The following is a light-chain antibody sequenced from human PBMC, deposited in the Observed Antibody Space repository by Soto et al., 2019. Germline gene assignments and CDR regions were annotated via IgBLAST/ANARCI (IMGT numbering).Light chain of an antibody. CDR2: WAS. J-gene: IGKJ1*01. CDR3: QQYYSTPWT. CDR1: QSVLYSSNNKNY. V-gene: IGKV4-1*01. Sequence: DIVMTQSPDSLAVSLGERATINCKSSQSVLYSSNNKNYLAWYQQKPGQPPKLLIYWASTRESGVPDRFSGSGSGTDCTLTSSSLQAEDVAVYYCQQYYSTPWTFGQGTKVDIK.